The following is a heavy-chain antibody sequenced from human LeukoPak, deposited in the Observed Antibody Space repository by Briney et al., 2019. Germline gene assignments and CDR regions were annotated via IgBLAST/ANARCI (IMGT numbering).Heavy chain of an antibody. J-gene: IGHJ6*02. Sequence: ASVKVSCKASEYTFTAYYVHWVRQAPGQGLEWMGWVNPNSGDTNFAQNFQGRVTMTRDTSISTVYMELSRLRSDDTAVYYCARIYQVVPTAKYYYYGMDVWGQGTTVTVS. V-gene: IGHV1-2*02. D-gene: IGHD2-2*01. CDR3: ARIYQVVPTAKYYYYGMDV. CDR2: VNPNSGDT. CDR1: EYTFTAYY.